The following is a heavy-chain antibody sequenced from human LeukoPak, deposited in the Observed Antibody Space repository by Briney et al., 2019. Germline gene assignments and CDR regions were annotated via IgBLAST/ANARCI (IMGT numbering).Heavy chain of an antibody. CDR1: GGTFSSYA. Sequence: RGSVKVSCKASGGTFSSYAISWVRHAPGQGLEWMGRIIPILGIANYAQKFQGRVTITADKSTSTAYMELSSLRYEDTAVYYCARHIQLGYCSGGSCLTPYGMDVWGQGTTVTVSS. V-gene: IGHV1-69*04. CDR3: ARHIQLGYCSGGSCLTPYGMDV. CDR2: IIPILGIA. J-gene: IGHJ6*02. D-gene: IGHD2-15*01.